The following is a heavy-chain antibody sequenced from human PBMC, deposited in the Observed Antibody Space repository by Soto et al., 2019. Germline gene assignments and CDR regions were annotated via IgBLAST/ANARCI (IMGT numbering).Heavy chain of an antibody. CDR2: ISSSSSYI. V-gene: IGHV3-21*01. J-gene: IGHJ4*02. CDR1: GFTFSSYS. Sequence: GGSLRLSCAASGFTFSSYSMNWVRQAPGKGLEWVSSISSSSSYIYYADSVKGRFTISRDNAKNSLYLQMNSLRAEDTAVYYCARDYADYYDSSGYYPVVTNFDYWGQGTLVTVSS. D-gene: IGHD3-22*01. CDR3: ARDYADYYDSSGYYPVVTNFDY.